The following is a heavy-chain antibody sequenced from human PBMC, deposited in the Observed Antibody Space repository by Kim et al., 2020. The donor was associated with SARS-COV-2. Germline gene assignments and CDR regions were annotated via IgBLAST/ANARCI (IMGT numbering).Heavy chain of an antibody. CDR1: GFTFSNDW. CDR3: ISIVRSSYGMDV. D-gene: IGHD3-16*02. CDR2: IKSKTDGGST. Sequence: GGSLRLSCAASGFTFSNDWMSWVRQAPGKGLEWVSCIKSKTDGGSTDYAAPVKGRFTISRDDSKNTLYLQMLSLKTEDTAVYYCISIVRSSYGMDVWGQG. J-gene: IGHJ6*02. V-gene: IGHV3-15*01.